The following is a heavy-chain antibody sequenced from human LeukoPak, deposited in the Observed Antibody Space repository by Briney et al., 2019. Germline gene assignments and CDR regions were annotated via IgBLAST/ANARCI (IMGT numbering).Heavy chain of an antibody. V-gene: IGHV3-74*01. CDR3: ARGDTARGGYYFDY. J-gene: IGHJ4*02. CDR1: GFTFTNYW. CDR2: LPPDELDI. D-gene: IGHD2-21*02. Sequence: PGGSLRLSCAASGFTFTNYWMHWVRQAPGMGLVWVSRLPPDELDIIYADSVKGRFTVSRDNAKNTVYLQMNNLRAEDTAVYYCARGDTARGGYYFDYWGQGTLVTVSS.